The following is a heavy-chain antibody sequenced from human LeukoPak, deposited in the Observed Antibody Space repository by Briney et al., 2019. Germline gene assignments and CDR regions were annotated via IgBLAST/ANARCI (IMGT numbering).Heavy chain of an antibody. J-gene: IGHJ3*02. CDR3: ARNDRGAFDI. CDR1: GFTVSRNY. Sequence: PGGSLRLSCAASGFTVSRNYMSWVRQAPGKGLEWVSVISSGGNTYYTDSAKGRFTISSDNSKNTLYLQMSSLRVEDTAVYYCARNDRGAFDIWGQGTMVTVSS. CDR2: ISSGGNT. D-gene: IGHD3-22*01. V-gene: IGHV3-53*01.